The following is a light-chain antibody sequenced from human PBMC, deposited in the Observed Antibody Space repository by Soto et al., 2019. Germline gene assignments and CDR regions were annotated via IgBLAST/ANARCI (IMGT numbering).Light chain of an antibody. J-gene: IGKJ1*01. Sequence: EIVLTQSPGTLSLSPGERATLSCRASQSVSSSYLAWYQRKPGQAPRLLIYGASRRATGIPDRFSGSGSGTDFTLTISRLEPEDFAVYYCQQYGSSPLTF. V-gene: IGKV3-20*01. CDR3: QQYGSSPLT. CDR2: GAS. CDR1: QSVSSSY.